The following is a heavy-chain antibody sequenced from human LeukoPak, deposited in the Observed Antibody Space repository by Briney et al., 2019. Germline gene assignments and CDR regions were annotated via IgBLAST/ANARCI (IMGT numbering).Heavy chain of an antibody. D-gene: IGHD2-21*02. CDR3: AKDFVVVPGNVNYFDY. J-gene: IGHJ4*02. Sequence: GGSLRLSCAASGFSLSSFTMNWVRQAPGKGLEWVSAISVSGDNTYYADSVKGRFTVPRDNSKNTLYVQMKSLRAEDTAVYYCAKDFVVVPGNVNYFDYWGQGTLVTVSS. CDR1: GFSLSSFT. CDR2: ISVSGDNT. V-gene: IGHV3-23*01.